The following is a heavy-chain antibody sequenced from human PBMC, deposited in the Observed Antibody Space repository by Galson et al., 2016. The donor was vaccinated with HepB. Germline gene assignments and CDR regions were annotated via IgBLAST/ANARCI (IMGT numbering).Heavy chain of an antibody. D-gene: IGHD6-13*01. CDR1: GGSISSADHY. CDR2: IFYLGAT. J-gene: IGHJ5*02. V-gene: IGHV4-30-4*01. Sequence: TLSLTCTVSGGSISSADHYWSWIRQSPGNGLEWIGFIFYLGATYYNASLKNRVTISVDTSRNQFSLQLTSVTAADTAVYYCASSGYSSSWYFSGFDPWGQGTLVIVSS. CDR3: ASSGYSSSWYFSGFDP.